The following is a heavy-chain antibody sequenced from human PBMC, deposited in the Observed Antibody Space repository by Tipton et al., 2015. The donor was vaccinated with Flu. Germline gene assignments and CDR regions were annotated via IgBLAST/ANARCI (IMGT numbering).Heavy chain of an antibody. D-gene: IGHD3-16*01. J-gene: IGHJ4*02. Sequence: LRLSCAASGFSFRNYWMSWVRQAPGKGVEWVANIKPDGSEEYYVDSVKGRFTISRGNAKNSLYLQMSSLRVEDTAVYYCARDGVSRPLGYWGQGTLVTVSS. CDR1: GFSFRNYW. V-gene: IGHV3-7*01. CDR2: IKPDGSEE. CDR3: ARDGVSRPLGY.